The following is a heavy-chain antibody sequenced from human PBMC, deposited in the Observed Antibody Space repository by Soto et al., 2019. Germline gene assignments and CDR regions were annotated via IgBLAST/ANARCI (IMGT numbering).Heavy chain of an antibody. Sequence: QVQLLQSGAEVKKPGSSVRDSCEASGGTFRTYAISWVRQAPGQGLEWMGEIIPIFGTVNYAQKFQGRVTITADESTTTVYMDLRSLRSEDTAVYYCANGAVAGTPTSYYYYGMDVWGQGTTVTVSS. V-gene: IGHV1-69*12. D-gene: IGHD6-19*01. CDR1: GGTFRTYA. CDR3: ANGAVAGTPTSYYYYGMDV. CDR2: IIPIFGTV. J-gene: IGHJ6*02.